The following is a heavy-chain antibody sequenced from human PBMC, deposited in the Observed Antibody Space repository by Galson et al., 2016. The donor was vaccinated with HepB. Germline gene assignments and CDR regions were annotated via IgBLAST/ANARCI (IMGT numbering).Heavy chain of an antibody. D-gene: IGHD3-9*01. Sequence: TLSLTCTVSGGSISTIDHYWSWVRQSPGKGLEWIGNIFYRGSSYYNPSLKSRLTISPDTSRNQFSLKLSSMTAADTAIYYCARTFYDSLTGSYGFDVWGQGTAVTVSS. CDR1: GGSISTIDHY. CDR2: IFYRGSS. CDR3: ARTFYDSLTGSYGFDV. J-gene: IGHJ6*02. V-gene: IGHV4-30-4*01.